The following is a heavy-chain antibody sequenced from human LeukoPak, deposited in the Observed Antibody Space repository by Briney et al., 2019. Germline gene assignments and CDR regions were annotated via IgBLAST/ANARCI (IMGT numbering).Heavy chain of an antibody. CDR2: INHSGRN. Sequence: SETLSLTCAVYGGSFSGYYWSWIRQPPGKGLEWIGEINHSGRNNYNPSLKSRVTIAVDTSKNQFSLKLSSVTAADTAVYYCARVGDRTPYYYYGMDVWGQGTTVTVSS. J-gene: IGHJ6*02. CDR3: ARVGDRTPYYYYGMDV. V-gene: IGHV4-34*01. D-gene: IGHD2-21*02. CDR1: GGSFSGYY.